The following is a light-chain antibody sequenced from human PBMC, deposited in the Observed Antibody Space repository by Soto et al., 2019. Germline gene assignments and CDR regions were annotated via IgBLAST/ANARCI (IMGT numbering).Light chain of an antibody. CDR2: AVS. CDR1: NSDVGGYNF. Sequence: QSALTQPRSVSGSPGQSVTISCTGTNSDVGGYNFVSWYQQLPGKAPKLMISAVSQRPSGVPDRFSGSKSGNTASLTISGLQADDEADYFCCSYTASDIWVFGGGTTVTVL. J-gene: IGLJ3*02. V-gene: IGLV2-11*01. CDR3: CSYTASDIWV.